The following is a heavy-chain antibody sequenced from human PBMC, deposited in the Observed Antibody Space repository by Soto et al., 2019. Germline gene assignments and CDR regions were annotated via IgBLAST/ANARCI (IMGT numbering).Heavy chain of an antibody. D-gene: IGHD3-3*01. J-gene: IGHJ5*02. CDR3: ARDYAYYDFWSGYSRDNWFDP. CDR1: GYTFTSYD. CDR2: MNPNSGNT. V-gene: IGHV1-8*01. Sequence: QVQLVQSGAEVKKPGASVKVSCKASGYTFTSYDINWVRQATGQGLEWMGWMNPNSGNTGYAQKFQGRVTXTXXXSXCTAYRELSSLRSEDTAVYYCARDYAYYDFWSGYSRDNWFDPWGQGTLVTVSS.